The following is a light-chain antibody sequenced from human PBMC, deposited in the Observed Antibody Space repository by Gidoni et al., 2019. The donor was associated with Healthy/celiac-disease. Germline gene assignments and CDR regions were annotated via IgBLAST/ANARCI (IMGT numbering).Light chain of an antibody. J-gene: IGKJ4*02. Sequence: VLTQSPATLALSPGERATLHCRASQSVSSYLAWYQQKPGQAPRLLIYDASNRATGIPARFSGSGSGTDFTLTSSSLEPEDCAVYYCQQRSNWLTFGGGTKVEIK. CDR2: DAS. CDR3: QQRSNWLT. CDR1: QSVSSY. V-gene: IGKV3-11*01.